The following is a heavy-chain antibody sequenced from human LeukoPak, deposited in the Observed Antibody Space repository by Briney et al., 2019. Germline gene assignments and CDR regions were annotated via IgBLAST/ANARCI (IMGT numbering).Heavy chain of an antibody. Sequence: SETLSLTCTVSGGSISSYYWSWIRQPPGKGLEWIGYIYYSGSTNYNPSLKSRVTISVDTSKNQFSLKLSSVTAADTAVYYCARARTGENYYYYMDVWGKGTTVTVSS. CDR1: GGSISSYY. CDR3: ARARTGENYYYYMDV. J-gene: IGHJ6*03. D-gene: IGHD7-27*01. CDR2: IYYSGST. V-gene: IGHV4-59*01.